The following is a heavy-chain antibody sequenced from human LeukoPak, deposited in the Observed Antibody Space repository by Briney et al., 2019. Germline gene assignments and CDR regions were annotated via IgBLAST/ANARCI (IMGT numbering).Heavy chain of an antibody. CDR3: ARDHSSSWYPPS. J-gene: IGHJ6*02. V-gene: IGHV4-34*01. Sequence: PSETLSLTCAVYGESFSSHYWSWIRQPPGKGLEWIGEINHSGSTNYNPSLKSRVTILVDTSKNQFSLKLSSVTAADTAVYYCARDHSSSWYPPSWGQGTTVTVSS. D-gene: IGHD6-13*01. CDR1: GESFSSHY. CDR2: INHSGST.